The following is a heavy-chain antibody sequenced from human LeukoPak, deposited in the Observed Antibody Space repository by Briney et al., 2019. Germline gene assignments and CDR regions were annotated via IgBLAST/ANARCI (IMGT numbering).Heavy chain of an antibody. CDR2: ISGSGGST. D-gene: IGHD1-26*01. V-gene: IGHV3-23*01. CDR1: GFTFSSYG. J-gene: IGHJ6*03. Sequence: GGSLRLSCAASGFTFSSYGMSWVRQAPGKGLEWVSAISGSGGSTYYADSVKGRFTISRDNSKNTLYLQMNSLRAEDTAVYYCAKVGGYSPYYYYYMDVWGKGTTVTISS. CDR3: AKVGGYSPYYYYYMDV.